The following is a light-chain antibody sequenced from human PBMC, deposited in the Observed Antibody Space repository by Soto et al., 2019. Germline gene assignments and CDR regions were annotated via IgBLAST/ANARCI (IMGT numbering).Light chain of an antibody. V-gene: IGKV3-15*01. CDR2: GSF. CDR1: QIVENN. Sequence: EIVMTQSPVTLSASPGESATLSCRASQIVENNVAWYQQKPGQAPRLLIVGSFARATGIPARFSGSGSGSEFTLTISGLQSEDFAVYYCQQYNDRPPITFGQGTRLEIK. CDR3: QQYNDRPPIT. J-gene: IGKJ5*01.